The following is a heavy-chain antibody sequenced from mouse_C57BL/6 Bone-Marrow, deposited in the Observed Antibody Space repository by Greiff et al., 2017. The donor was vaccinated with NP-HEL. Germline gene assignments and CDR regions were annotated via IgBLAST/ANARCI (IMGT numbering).Heavy chain of an antibody. D-gene: IGHD1-1*01. V-gene: IGHV5-6*01. J-gene: IGHJ3*01. Sequence: EVQLVESGGDLVKPGGSLKLSCAASGFTFSSYGMSWVRQTPDQRLEWVATISSCGSYTYYPDSVKGRFTISRDNAKNTLYLQMSSLKSEDTAMYYCARHRYYGSSLAWFAYWGQGTLVTVSA. CDR3: ARHRYYGSSLAWFAY. CDR2: ISSCGSYT. CDR1: GFTFSSYG.